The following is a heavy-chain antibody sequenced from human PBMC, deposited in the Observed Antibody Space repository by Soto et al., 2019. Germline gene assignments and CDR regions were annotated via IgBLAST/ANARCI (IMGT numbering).Heavy chain of an antibody. CDR3: ARAAVVARYCSGGSCLNWFDP. CDR1: GYTFTSYA. J-gene: IGHJ5*02. V-gene: IGHV1-3*01. Sequence: ASVKVSCKASGYTFTSYAMHWVRQAPGQRLEWMGWINAGNGNTKYSQKFQGRVTITRDTSASTAYMELSSLRSEDTAVYYCARAAVVARYCSGGSCLNWFDPWGQGTLVTVSS. CDR2: INAGNGNT. D-gene: IGHD2-15*01.